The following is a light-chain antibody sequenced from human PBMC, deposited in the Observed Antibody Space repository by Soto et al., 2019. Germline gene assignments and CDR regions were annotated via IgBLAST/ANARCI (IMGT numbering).Light chain of an antibody. V-gene: IGLV1-51*02. J-gene: IGLJ2*01. CDR3: GTWDSSLSAVV. CDR2: ENN. CDR1: SSNIGNNY. Sequence: QSVLTQPPSVSAAPGQTVTISCSGSSSNIGNNYVSWNQQLPGTAPKLLIYENNKRPSGIPDRFSGSKSGTSATLGITGLQTGDEADYYCGTWDSSLSAVVFGGGTKLTVL.